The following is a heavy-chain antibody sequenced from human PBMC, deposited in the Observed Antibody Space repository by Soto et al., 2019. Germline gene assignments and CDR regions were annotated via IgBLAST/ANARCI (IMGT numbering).Heavy chain of an antibody. Sequence: GASVKVSCKASGGTFSSYAISWVRQAPGQGLEWMGGIIPIFGTANYAQKFQGRVTITADESTSTAYMELSSLRSEDTAVYYCARRVVGAMPGNWFDPWGQGTLVTVSS. CDR3: ARRVVGAMPGNWFDP. CDR2: IIPIFGTA. D-gene: IGHD1-26*01. V-gene: IGHV1-69*13. CDR1: GGTFSSYA. J-gene: IGHJ5*02.